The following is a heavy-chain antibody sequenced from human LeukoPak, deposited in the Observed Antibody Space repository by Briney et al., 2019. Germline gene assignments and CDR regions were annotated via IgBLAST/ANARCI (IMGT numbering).Heavy chain of an antibody. Sequence: PGGSLRLSCAASGFTFSSYGMHWVRQAPGKGLEWVSGINWNGGSTGYADSVKGRFTISRDNAKNSLYLQMNSLRAEDTALYYCARGGELTNSGSYRYDALDIWGQGTMVTVSS. J-gene: IGHJ3*02. V-gene: IGHV3-20*04. CDR2: INWNGGST. CDR3: ARGGELTNSGSYRYDALDI. CDR1: GFTFSSYG. D-gene: IGHD1-26*01.